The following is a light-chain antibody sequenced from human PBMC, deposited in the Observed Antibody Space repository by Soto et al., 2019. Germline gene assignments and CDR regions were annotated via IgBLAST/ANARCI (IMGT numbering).Light chain of an antibody. J-gene: IGKJ5*01. CDR1: QSVSSN. CDR3: QQYNNWSIT. Sequence: DIVMTQSPAPLSVSPGERATLSCRASQSVSSNLAWYQQKPGQAPRLLIYGASTRATGIPARFSGSGSGTEVTLTISSLQSEEFAGYYCQQYNNWSITFGQGTRLE. V-gene: IGKV3-15*01. CDR2: GAS.